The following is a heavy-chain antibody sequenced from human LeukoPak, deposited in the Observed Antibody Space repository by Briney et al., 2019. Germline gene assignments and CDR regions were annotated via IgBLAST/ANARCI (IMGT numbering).Heavy chain of an antibody. CDR1: GFTFSDYY. V-gene: IGHV3-11*04. CDR3: ARRDPPHPFDY. Sequence: NPGGSLRLSCAASGFTFSDYYMSWIRQAPGKGLEWVSYISSSGSTIYYADSVKGRLTISRDNAKNSLYLQMNSLRAEDTAVYYCARRDPPHPFDYWGQGTLVTVSS. CDR2: ISSSGSTI. J-gene: IGHJ4*02.